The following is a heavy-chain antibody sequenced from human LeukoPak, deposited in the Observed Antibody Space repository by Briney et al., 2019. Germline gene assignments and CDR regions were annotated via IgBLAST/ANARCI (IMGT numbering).Heavy chain of an antibody. V-gene: IGHV1-69*05. CDR3: AREDCTNGVCYTGGY. Sequence: SVKVSCKASGGTFSSYAISWVRQAPGQGLEWMGGIIPIFGTANYAQKFQGRVTITTDESTSTAYMELRSLRSDDTAVYYCAREDCTNGVCYTGGYWGQGTLVTVSS. CDR2: IIPIFGTA. CDR1: GGTFSSYA. J-gene: IGHJ4*02. D-gene: IGHD2-8*01.